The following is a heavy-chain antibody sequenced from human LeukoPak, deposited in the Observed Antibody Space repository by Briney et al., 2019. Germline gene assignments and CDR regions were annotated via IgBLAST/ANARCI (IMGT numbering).Heavy chain of an antibody. CDR3: ARGKDYYDSSGYFFHYFDS. CDR1: GGSFSGYY. J-gene: IGHJ4*02. D-gene: IGHD3-22*01. Sequence: SETLSLTCTVSGGSFSGYYWTWIRQPPGKGLEWLVYIYYSGTTNYNPSLKSRVTISIDTSKNQFSLKLTSVTAADTAVYYCARGKDYYDSSGYFFHYFDSWGQGTLVTVSS. V-gene: IGHV4-59*01. CDR2: IYYSGTT.